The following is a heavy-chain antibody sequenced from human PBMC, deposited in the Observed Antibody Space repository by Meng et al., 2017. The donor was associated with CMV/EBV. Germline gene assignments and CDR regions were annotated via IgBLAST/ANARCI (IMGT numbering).Heavy chain of an antibody. J-gene: IGHJ4*02. V-gene: IGHV3-23*03. CDR3: ANYCSSTSCYTRSDY. CDR1: GFTFSSYA. D-gene: IGHD2-2*02. CDR2: IYSGGSST. Sequence: GESLKISCEASGFTFSSYAMSWVRQAPGKGLEWVSVIYSGGSSTYYADSVKGRFTISRDNSKNTLYLQMNSLRAEDTAVYYCANYCSSTSCYTRSDYWGQGTLVTVSS.